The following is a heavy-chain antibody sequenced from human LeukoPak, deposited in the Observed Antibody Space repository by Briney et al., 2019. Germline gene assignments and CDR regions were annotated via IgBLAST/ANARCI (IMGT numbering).Heavy chain of an antibody. J-gene: IGHJ4*02. D-gene: IGHD3-3*01. Sequence: SETLSLTCAVYGGSFSGYYWSWIRQPPGKGLEWIGEINHSGSTNYNPSLKSRVTISVDTSKNQFSLKLSSVTAADTAVYYCARRRYYDFWSGPMLDYWGQGTLVTVSS. CDR1: GGSFSGYY. CDR3: ARRRYYDFWSGPMLDY. CDR2: INHSGST. V-gene: IGHV4-34*01.